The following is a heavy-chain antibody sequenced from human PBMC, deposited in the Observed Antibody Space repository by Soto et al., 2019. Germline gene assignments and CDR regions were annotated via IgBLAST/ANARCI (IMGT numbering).Heavy chain of an antibody. CDR2: ISGSGGST. J-gene: IGHJ6*02. V-gene: IGHV3-23*01. Sequence: EVQLLESGGGLVQPGGSLRLSCAASGFTFTSYAIIWVRHAPGKGLEWVSAISGSGGSTYYADSVKGRFTISRDNSKNTVYLQMNSLRAEDTAVYYCARVQCTGGSCFSSYYYYYGMDVWGQGTTVTVSS. CDR3: ARVQCTGGSCFSSYYYYYGMDV. CDR1: GFTFTSYA. D-gene: IGHD2-15*01.